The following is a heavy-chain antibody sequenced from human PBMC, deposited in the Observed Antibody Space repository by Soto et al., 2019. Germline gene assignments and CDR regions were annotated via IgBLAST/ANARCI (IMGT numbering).Heavy chain of an antibody. CDR1: GGSFSGYY. CDR2: INHSGYT. J-gene: IGHJ6*02. D-gene: IGHD4-17*01. V-gene: IGHV4-34*01. Sequence: PSETLSLTCAVYGGSFSGYYWSWIRQPPGKGLEWIGEINHSGYTNYNPSLKSRVTISVDTSKNQFSLKLSSVTAADTAVYYCASTSRGTTVTTSGGGVLPYYGMDVWGQGTAVTVSS. CDR3: ASTSRGTTVTTSGGGVLPYYGMDV.